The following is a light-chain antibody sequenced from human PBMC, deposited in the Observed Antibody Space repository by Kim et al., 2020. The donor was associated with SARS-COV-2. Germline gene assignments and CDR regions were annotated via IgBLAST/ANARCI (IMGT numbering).Light chain of an antibody. V-gene: IGLV2-14*03. CDR3: SSYTRSSTNYV. CDR1: NSDVGIYDK. CDR2: AVS. Sequence: QSCTNSFTGTNSDVGIYDKVSWTQQHPGKAPKLMIYAVSNRPSGVSNRFSGSKSANTASLTISWLQAEDEADYYCSSYTRSSTNYVFGTGTKVTVL. J-gene: IGLJ1*01.